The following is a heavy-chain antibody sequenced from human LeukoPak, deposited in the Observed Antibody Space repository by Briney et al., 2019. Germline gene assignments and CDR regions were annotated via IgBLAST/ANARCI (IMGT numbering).Heavy chain of an antibody. CDR3: ARSLEVDP. Sequence: GGSLRLSCAASGFTFSSSTMNWVRQAPGKGLEWVSSISSTSTSINYADSVRGRFTISRDNAKNSLYLQMSSLRAEDTAVYYGARSLEVDPWGQGTLVTVSS. CDR1: GFTFSSST. J-gene: IGHJ5*02. CDR2: ISSTSTSI. V-gene: IGHV3-21*01.